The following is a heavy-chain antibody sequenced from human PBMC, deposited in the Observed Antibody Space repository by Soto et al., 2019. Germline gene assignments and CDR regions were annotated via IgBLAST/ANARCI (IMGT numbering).Heavy chain of an antibody. D-gene: IGHD3-3*02. CDR3: ARGLREGAFHSFDQ. CDR2: MDYRGSS. J-gene: IGHJ4*02. Sequence: QVQLQESGPGLVKPSETLSLTCTVSGGSISSLYLSWIRQAAGKGLEWIGRMDYRGSSNHNLSLKSRATMSVDTPRNQSSLKLNSVTAADTAVYYCARGLREGAFHSFDQWGQGTLVTVSS. CDR1: GGSISSLY. V-gene: IGHV4-4*07.